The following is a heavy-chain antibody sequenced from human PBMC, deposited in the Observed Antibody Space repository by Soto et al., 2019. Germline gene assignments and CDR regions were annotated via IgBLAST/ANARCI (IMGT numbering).Heavy chain of an antibody. J-gene: IGHJ4*02. CDR1: GFTFSDYS. CDR2: ISSSSFTI. V-gene: IGHV3-48*01. Sequence: EVHLVESGGRLVQPGGSLRLSCAASGFTFSDYSMNWVRQAPGRGLEWVSYISSSSFTIHYADSVEGRFAISRDNAKNSLYLQMNSLRAEDTAVYYCARDYNDCWSSHFDYWGQGALVTVSS. CDR3: ARDYNDCWSSHFDY. D-gene: IGHD3-3*01.